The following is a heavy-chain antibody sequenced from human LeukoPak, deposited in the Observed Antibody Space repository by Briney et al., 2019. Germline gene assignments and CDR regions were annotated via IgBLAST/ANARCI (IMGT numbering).Heavy chain of an antibody. V-gene: IGHV3-48*01. D-gene: IGHD1-1*01. CDR2: ISRGSGTI. Sequence: PGGSLRLSCGASGFTFSSYSMNWVRQAQGRGLEWVSYISRGSGTIYYADSVKGRFTISRDNAKNSLYLQMNSLRAEDTAVYYCARDSVQDSYYYYMDVWGEGTTVTVSS. CDR3: ARDSVQDSYYYYMDV. J-gene: IGHJ6*03. CDR1: GFTFSSYS.